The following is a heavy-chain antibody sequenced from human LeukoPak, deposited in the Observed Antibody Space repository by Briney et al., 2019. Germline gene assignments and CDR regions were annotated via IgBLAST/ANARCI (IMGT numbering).Heavy chain of an antibody. CDR1: GFTVNINY. Sequence: GGSLRLSCAASGFTVNINYMSWVRQAPGKGLEWVSVIFSGGSTYYADSVKGRFTTSRDTSKNTLYLQMNSLRAEDTAVYYCARASLVAAFDYWGQGTLVTVSS. CDR3: ARASLVAAFDY. CDR2: IFSGGST. V-gene: IGHV3-53*01. D-gene: IGHD1-26*01. J-gene: IGHJ4*02.